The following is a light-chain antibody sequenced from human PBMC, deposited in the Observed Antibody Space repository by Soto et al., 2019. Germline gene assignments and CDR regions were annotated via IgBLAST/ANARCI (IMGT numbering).Light chain of an antibody. J-gene: IGKJ2*01. V-gene: IGKV3-20*01. CDR3: QQYGISPRT. Sequence: EIVLTQSPGTLSLSPGERATLSCRASQSVSSSYLVWYQQKPGQAPRLLIYGASSTATCFPDRFSGSGSGTDFTLTITRLEAEDFAVYYCQQYGISPRTFGQGTKLEIK. CDR1: QSVSSSY. CDR2: GAS.